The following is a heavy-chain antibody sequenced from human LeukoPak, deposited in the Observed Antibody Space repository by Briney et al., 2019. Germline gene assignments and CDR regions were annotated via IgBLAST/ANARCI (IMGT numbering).Heavy chain of an antibody. CDR1: GGSFSGYY. CDR3: ARYYDFWSGYPGESDY. J-gene: IGHJ4*02. CDR2: INHSGST. Sequence: SETLSLTCAVYGGSFSGYYWSWIRQPPGKGLEWIGEINHSGSTNYNPSLKSRVTISVDTSKNQFSLKLSSVTTADTAVYYCARYYDFWSGYPGESDYWGQGTLVTVSS. D-gene: IGHD3-3*01. V-gene: IGHV4-34*01.